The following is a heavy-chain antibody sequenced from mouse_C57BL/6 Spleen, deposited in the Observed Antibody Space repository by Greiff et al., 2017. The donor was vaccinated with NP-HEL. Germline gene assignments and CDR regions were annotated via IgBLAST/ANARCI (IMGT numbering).Heavy chain of an antibody. J-gene: IGHJ3*01. V-gene: IGHV5-4*01. CDR3: AREGGSYYDTTGNWFAY. D-gene: IGHD2-4*01. CDR2: ISDGGSYT. CDR1: GFTFSSYA. Sequence: EVKLVESGGGLVKPGGSLKLSCAASGFTFSSYAMSWVRQTPEKRLEWVATISDGGSYTYYPDNVKGRFTISRDNAKNNLYLQMSHLKSEDTAMYYCAREGGSYYDTTGNWFAYWGQGTLVTVSA.